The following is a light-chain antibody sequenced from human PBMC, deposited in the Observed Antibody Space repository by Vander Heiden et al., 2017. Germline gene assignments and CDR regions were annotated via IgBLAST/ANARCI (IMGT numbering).Light chain of an antibody. CDR3: QQYYSSPFT. V-gene: IGKV4-1*01. J-gene: IGKJ3*01. CDR2: WAS. Sequence: DLLTTQPLYSLAVSLGERATINCKSSQSVVYSSNNKNYLAWYQQKPGQPPKLLIYWASTRAPGVPDRFSGSGSGTDFILTISSLQAEDVAVYYCQQYYSSPFTFGPGTKVDIK. CDR1: QSVVYSSNNKNY.